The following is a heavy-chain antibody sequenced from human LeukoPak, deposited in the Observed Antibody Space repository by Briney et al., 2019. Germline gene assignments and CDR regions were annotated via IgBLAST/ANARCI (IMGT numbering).Heavy chain of an antibody. CDR1: GYSFTNYW. Sequence: GESLKISCKGSGYSFTNYWIGWVRQMPGKGLEWMGIIYPGDSDTRYSPSFQGQVTISAGKSISTAYLQWRSLKASDTAMYYCASGAYCGGDCYSGAFDIWGQGTMVTVSS. V-gene: IGHV5-51*01. CDR3: ASGAYCGGDCYSGAFDI. CDR2: IYPGDSDT. D-gene: IGHD2-21*02. J-gene: IGHJ3*02.